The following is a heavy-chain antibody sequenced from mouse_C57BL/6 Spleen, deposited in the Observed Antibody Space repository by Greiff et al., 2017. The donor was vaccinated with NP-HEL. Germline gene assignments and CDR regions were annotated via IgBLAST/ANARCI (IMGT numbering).Heavy chain of an antibody. CDR2: ISNGGGST. V-gene: IGHV5-12*01. CDR3: ARLGYDYDGYFDY. CDR1: GFTFSDYY. J-gene: IGHJ2*01. D-gene: IGHD2-4*01. Sequence: EVHLVESGGGLVQPGGSLKLSCAASGFTFSDYYMYWVRQTPEKRLEWVAYISNGGGSTYYPDTVKGRFTISRDNAKNTLYLQMSRLKSEDTAMYYCARLGYDYDGYFDYWGQGTTLTVSS.